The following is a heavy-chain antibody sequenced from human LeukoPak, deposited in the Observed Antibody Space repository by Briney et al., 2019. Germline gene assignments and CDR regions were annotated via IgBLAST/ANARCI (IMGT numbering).Heavy chain of an antibody. V-gene: IGHV1-69*05. CDR2: IISIFGTA. CDR3: ARGGTWILEYYFDY. CDR1: GGTFSSYA. J-gene: IGHJ4*02. Sequence: SVKVSCKASGGTFSSYAISWVRQAPGQGLEWMGRIISIFGTANYAQKFQGRVTITTDESTSTAYMELSSLRSEDTAVYYCARGGTWILEYYFDYWGQGTLVTVSS. D-gene: IGHD5-18*01.